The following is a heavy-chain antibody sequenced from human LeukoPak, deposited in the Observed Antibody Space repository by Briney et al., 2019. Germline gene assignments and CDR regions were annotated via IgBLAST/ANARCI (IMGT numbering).Heavy chain of an antibody. J-gene: IGHJ4*02. CDR3: AREDGRLLQNDY. Sequence: ASVKVSCKASGGTFSSYAISWVRQAPGQGLEWMGRINPNSGGTNYAQKFQGRVTMTRDTSISTAYMELSRLRSDDTAVYYCAREDGRLLQNDYWGQGTLVTVSS. V-gene: IGHV1-2*06. CDR2: INPNSGGT. D-gene: IGHD1-26*01. CDR1: GGTFSSYA.